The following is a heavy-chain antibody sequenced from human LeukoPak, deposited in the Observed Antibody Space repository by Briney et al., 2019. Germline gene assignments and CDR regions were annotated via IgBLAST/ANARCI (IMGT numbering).Heavy chain of an antibody. J-gene: IGHJ6*02. CDR2: IGSRTGTI. V-gene: IGHV3-48*04. CDR3: AYGMDV. CDR1: GFTFSSYS. Sequence: GGSLRLSCAASGFTFSSYSMNWVRQAPGKGLEWVSYIGSRTGTIYYADSVKGRFTISRDIAKNSLYLQMNSLRAEDTAVYYCAYGMDVWGQGTTVTVSS.